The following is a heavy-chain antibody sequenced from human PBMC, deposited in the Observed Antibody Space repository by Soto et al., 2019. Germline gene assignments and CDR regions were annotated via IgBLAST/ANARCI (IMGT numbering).Heavy chain of an antibody. J-gene: IGHJ4*02. Sequence: QVQLVESGGGVVQPGRSLRLSCAASGFTFSSYDMHWVRRAPGKGLEWMAVMSYDGSNKYYADSVKGRFTISRDNSKNTLYLQMNSLRPEDTALYYCARDGGAYWGQGTLVIVSS. D-gene: IGHD3-16*01. CDR2: MSYDGSNK. CDR1: GFTFSSYD. V-gene: IGHV3-30-3*01. CDR3: ARDGGAY.